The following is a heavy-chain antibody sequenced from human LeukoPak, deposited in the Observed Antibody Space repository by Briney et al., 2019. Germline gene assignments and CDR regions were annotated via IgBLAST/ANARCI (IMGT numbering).Heavy chain of an antibody. CDR1: GFTFSSYG. J-gene: IGHJ3*02. CDR3: ARERERDAFDI. D-gene: IGHD1-1*01. V-gene: IGHV3-33*01. CDR2: IWYDGSNK. Sequence: EGSLRLSCAASGFTFSSYGMHWVRQAPGKGLEWVAVIWYDGSNKYYADSVKGRFTIPRDNSKNTLYLQMNSLRAEDTAVYYCARERERDAFDIWGQGTMVTVSS.